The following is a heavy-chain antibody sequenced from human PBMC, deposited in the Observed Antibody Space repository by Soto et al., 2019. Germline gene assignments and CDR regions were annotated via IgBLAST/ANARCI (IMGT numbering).Heavy chain of an antibody. Sequence: PGGSLRLSCAASGFTFSTYAMSWVRQAPGKGLEWVSAISGAAVRTYYADSVKGRFTISRDNSNNTVDLQVNSLRAEDTAVYYCAKGQTTLSPNYFDFWGQGTLVTVS. D-gene: IGHD1-1*01. CDR2: ISGAAVRT. CDR3: AKGQTTLSPNYFDF. V-gene: IGHV3-23*01. J-gene: IGHJ4*02. CDR1: GFTFSTYA.